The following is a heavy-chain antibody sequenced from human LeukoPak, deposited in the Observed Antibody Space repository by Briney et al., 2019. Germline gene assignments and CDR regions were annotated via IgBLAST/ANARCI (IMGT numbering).Heavy chain of an antibody. CDR3: ARGRSYYDFWSGYYGY. Sequence: SETLSLTCTVSGGSISSSSYYWGWIRQPPGKGLEWIGSIYYTGSTYYNPSLKSRVTISVDTSKNQFSLKLSSVTAADTAVYYCARGRSYYDFWSGYYGYWGQGTLVTVSS. D-gene: IGHD3-3*01. V-gene: IGHV4-39*07. CDR1: GGSISSSSYY. CDR2: IYYTGST. J-gene: IGHJ4*02.